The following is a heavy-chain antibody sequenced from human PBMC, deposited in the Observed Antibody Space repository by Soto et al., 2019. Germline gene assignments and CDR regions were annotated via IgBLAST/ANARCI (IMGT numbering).Heavy chain of an antibody. D-gene: IGHD4-4*01. CDR1: GGSFSCYY. CDR2: INHSGST. Sequence: PSETLSLTCAVYGGSFSCYYLSWIRQHTGKGLEWIGEINHSGSTNYNPSLKSRVTISVDTSKNQFSLKLSSVTAADTAVYYCARGLNSKRYYYYYYMDVWGKGTTVTVSS. CDR3: ARGLNSKRYYYYYYMDV. V-gene: IGHV4-34*01. J-gene: IGHJ6*03.